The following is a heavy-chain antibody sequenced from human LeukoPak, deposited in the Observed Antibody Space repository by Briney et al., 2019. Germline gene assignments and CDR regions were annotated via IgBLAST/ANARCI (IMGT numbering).Heavy chain of an antibody. Sequence: GGSLRLSCAAYGFTFTSYSMNWVRQAPGKGLEWVSTISGGGGSTYYADSVKGRFTISRDNSKNTLYLQVNSLRAEDTAVYYCAKGGKWDVTPFDYWGQGTLVTVSS. CDR3: AKGGKWDVTPFDY. J-gene: IGHJ4*02. D-gene: IGHD1-26*01. CDR2: ISGGGGST. V-gene: IGHV3-23*01. CDR1: GFTFTSYS.